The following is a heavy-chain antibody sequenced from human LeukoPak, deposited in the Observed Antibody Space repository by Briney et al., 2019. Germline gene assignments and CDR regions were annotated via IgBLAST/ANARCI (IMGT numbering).Heavy chain of an antibody. CDR2: MNPNSGNT. Sequence: ASVKVSCKASGGTFSSYAISWVRQATGQGLEWMGWMNPNSGNTGYAQKFQGRVTMTRNTSISTAYMELSSLRSEDTAVYYCARVLYSSSWDFDPWGQGTLVTVSS. V-gene: IGHV1-8*02. J-gene: IGHJ5*02. D-gene: IGHD6-13*01. CDR1: GGTFSSYA. CDR3: ARVLYSSSWDFDP.